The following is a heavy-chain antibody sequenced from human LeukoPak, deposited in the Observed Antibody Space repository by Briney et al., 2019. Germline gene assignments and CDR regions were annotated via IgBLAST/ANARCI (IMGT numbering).Heavy chain of an antibody. J-gene: IGHJ2*01. CDR1: GDSVSSNSAA. D-gene: IGHD1-26*01. V-gene: IGHV6-1*01. Sequence: SQTLSLTCAISGDSVSSNSAAWNWIRQSPSRGLEWLGRTYYRSKWYNDYAVSVKSRITINPDTSKNQFSLQLNSVTPEDTAVYYCARGKWELLSHYWCFDLWGRGTLVTVSS. CDR2: TYYRSKWYN. CDR3: ARGKWELLSHYWCFDL.